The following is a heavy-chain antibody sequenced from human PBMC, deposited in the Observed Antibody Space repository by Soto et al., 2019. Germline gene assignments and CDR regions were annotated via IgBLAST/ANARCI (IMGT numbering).Heavy chain of an antibody. J-gene: IGHJ6*02. Sequence: ASVKVSCKASGYTFTSYGISWVRQAPGQGLEWMGWIGAYNGNTNYAQKLQGIVTMTTDTSTSTAYMELRSLRSDDTAVYYCAREVPNIVVVPAAPHMDVWGQGTTVTVSS. CDR2: IGAYNGNT. CDR3: AREVPNIVVVPAAPHMDV. D-gene: IGHD2-2*01. V-gene: IGHV1-18*04. CDR1: GYTFTSYG.